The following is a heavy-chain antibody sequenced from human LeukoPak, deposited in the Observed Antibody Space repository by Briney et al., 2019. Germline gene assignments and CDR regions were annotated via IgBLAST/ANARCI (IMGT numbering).Heavy chain of an antibody. CDR3: ARAHSGSMAGPTRFDS. CDR2: IKQDGSEK. CDR1: GFTFSRYW. D-gene: IGHD1-26*01. J-gene: IGHJ4*02. V-gene: IGHV3-7*01. Sequence: GGSLRLSCAASGFTFSRYWMSWVRQAPGKGLEWVANIKQDGSEKYYVDSVKGRFTISRDNAKNSVYLQMNSLRAEDTAVYYCARAHSGSMAGPTRFDSWGQGTLVTVSS.